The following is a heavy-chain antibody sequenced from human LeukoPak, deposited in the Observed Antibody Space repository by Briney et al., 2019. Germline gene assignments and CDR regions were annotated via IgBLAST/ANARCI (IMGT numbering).Heavy chain of an antibody. CDR2: IGSTI. CDR3: ARIQSLGSSFSSFDY. Sequence: GGSLRLSCAASGFTFSDYYMSWIRQAPGKGLEWVSYIGSTIYYADSVKGRFTISRDNAKNSLYLQMNSLTADDTAVYYCARIQSLGSSFSSFDYWGQGTLVTVSS. CDR1: GFTFSDYY. D-gene: IGHD6-13*01. V-gene: IGHV3-11*04. J-gene: IGHJ4*02.